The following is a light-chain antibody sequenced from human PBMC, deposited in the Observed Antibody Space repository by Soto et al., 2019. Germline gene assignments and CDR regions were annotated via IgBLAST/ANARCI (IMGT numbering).Light chain of an antibody. Sequence: QSALTQPASVSGSPGQSITISCTGTSSDVGSYNLVSWYQQHPGKAPKLMIYEGSKRPSGVSNRLSGSKSGNTASLTISGLQAKDEADYYCCSYAGSSTLYVFGTGTKLTVL. CDR1: SSDVGSYNL. V-gene: IGLV2-23*01. J-gene: IGLJ1*01. CDR2: EGS. CDR3: CSYAGSSTLYV.